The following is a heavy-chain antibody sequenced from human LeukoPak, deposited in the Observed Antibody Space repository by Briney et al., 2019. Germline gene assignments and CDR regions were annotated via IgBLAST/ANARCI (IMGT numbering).Heavy chain of an antibody. CDR3: AREEGTAANYYGMDV. V-gene: IGHV1-2*06. CDR2: INPNSGGT. D-gene: IGHD2-2*01. CDR1: GYTFTGYY. Sequence: VASVKVSCKAYGYTFTGYYMHWVRQAPGQGLEWMGRINPNSGGTNYAQKFQGRVTMTRDTSISTAYMELSRLRSDDTAVYYCAREEGTAANYYGMDVWGQGTTVTVSS. J-gene: IGHJ6*02.